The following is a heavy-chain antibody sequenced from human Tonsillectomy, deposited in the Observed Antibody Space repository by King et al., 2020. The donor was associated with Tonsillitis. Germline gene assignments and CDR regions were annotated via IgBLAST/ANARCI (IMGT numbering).Heavy chain of an antibody. CDR1: GASINSDPYS. D-gene: IGHD4-17*01. V-gene: IGHV4-61*02. Sequence: VQLQESGPGLVKPSQTLSLTCTVSGASINSDPYSWNWIRQPAGKGLEWIGRISRSGTTISNPSLKSRVTISLDTSKNQFSLKLSSVTAADTAVYYCAREDYGDFPYWGQGTLVAVSS. CDR2: ISRSGTT. CDR3: AREDYGDFPY. J-gene: IGHJ4*02.